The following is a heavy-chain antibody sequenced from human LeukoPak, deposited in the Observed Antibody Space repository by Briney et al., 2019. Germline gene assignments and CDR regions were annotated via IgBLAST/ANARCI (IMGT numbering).Heavy chain of an antibody. CDR1: GGSISSGDYY. CDR2: IYYSGST. CDR3: ARARLDGYYYYYGMDV. V-gene: IGHV4-30-4*01. Sequence: PSETLSLTCTVSGGSISSGDYYWRWIRQPPGKGLEWIGYIYYSGSTYYNPSLKSRVTISVDTSKNQFSLKLSSVTAADTAVYYCARARLDGYYYYYGMDVWGQGTTVTVSS. J-gene: IGHJ6*02.